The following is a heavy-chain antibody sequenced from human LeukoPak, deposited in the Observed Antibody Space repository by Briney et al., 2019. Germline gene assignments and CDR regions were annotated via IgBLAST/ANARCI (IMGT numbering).Heavy chain of an antibody. J-gene: IGHJ4*02. CDR1: GYTFTGYY. V-gene: IGHV1-2*02. D-gene: IGHD3-10*01. CDR2: INPNNGVT. CDR3: GRNFYFGSGSYYGDFNY. Sequence: ASVKVSCKASGYTFTGYYMHWVRQAPGQGLEWMGWINPNNGVTNYAQKFQGRVTMTRDTSTSTAYMELSGLRSDDTAVYYCGRNFYFGSGSYYGDFNYGGQGTMVTVSS.